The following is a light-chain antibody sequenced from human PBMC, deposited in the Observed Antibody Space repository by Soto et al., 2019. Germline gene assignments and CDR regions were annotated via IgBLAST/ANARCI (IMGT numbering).Light chain of an antibody. J-gene: IGKJ2*01. CDR3: QQSYSTPYT. CDR1: QSISNY. Sequence: DIQMTQSPSSLSASVGDRVTITCRASQSISNYLNWYQQKPGKAPKLLIYAASSLQSGVPSRFSGSVSGTDFTLTISSLQPEDFATYYCQQSYSTPYTFGQGTKLETK. CDR2: AAS. V-gene: IGKV1-39*01.